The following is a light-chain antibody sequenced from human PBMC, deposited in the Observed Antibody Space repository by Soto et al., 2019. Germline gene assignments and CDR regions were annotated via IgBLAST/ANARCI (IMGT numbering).Light chain of an antibody. Sequence: QAVVTQEHSLTVSPGRTVTLTCASSTGAVTSVYYPNWFQQKPGQPPRPLIYSTSNKHSWTPARFSGSLFGGKAALTLSGAQPEDEADYYCLIYYGGHVVVGGGTQLTVL. CDR1: TGAVTSVYY. J-gene: IGLJ2*01. CDR2: STS. V-gene: IGLV7-43*01. CDR3: LIYYGGHVV.